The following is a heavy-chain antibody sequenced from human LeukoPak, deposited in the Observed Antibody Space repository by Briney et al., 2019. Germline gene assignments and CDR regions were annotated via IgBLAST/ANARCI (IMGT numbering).Heavy chain of an antibody. Sequence: SETLSLTCTVSGRSISNYYWSGIRQPPGKGLEWIGYIYYSGSTNYNPPLKSRVTISVDTSRNQFSLRLSSVTAADTAVYYCAREVLGGSYQPGAFDIWGQGTMVTVSS. CDR3: AREVLGGSYQPGAFDI. CDR2: IYYSGST. V-gene: IGHV4-59*01. CDR1: GRSISNYY. J-gene: IGHJ3*02. D-gene: IGHD1-26*01.